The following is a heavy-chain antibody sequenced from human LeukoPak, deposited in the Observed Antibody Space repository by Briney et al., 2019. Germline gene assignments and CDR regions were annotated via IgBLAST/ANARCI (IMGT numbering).Heavy chain of an antibody. J-gene: IGHJ4*02. D-gene: IGHD6-13*01. CDR3: AREGGVGVSIASAGFDY. Sequence: GGSLRLSCAASGFTFSSYAMHWVRQAPGKGLEWVAVISYDGSSKYYADSVKGRFTISRDNSKNTLHVQMNSLRAEDTAVYYCAREGGVGVSIASAGFDYWGQGTLVTVSS. V-gene: IGHV3-30*04. CDR1: GFTFSSYA. CDR2: ISYDGSSK.